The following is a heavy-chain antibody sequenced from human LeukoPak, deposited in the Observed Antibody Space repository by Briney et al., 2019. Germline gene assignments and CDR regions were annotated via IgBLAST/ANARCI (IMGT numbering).Heavy chain of an antibody. Sequence: SQTLSLTCTVSGGSISSGDYYWSWIRQPPGKGLGWIGYIYYSGSTYYNPSLKSRVTISVDTSKNQFSLKLGSVTAADTAVYYCARGFSYYYDSSGRNDAFDIWGQGTMVTVSS. CDR1: GGSISSGDYY. D-gene: IGHD3-22*01. CDR3: ARGFSYYYDSSGRNDAFDI. J-gene: IGHJ3*02. CDR2: IYYSGST. V-gene: IGHV4-30-4*01.